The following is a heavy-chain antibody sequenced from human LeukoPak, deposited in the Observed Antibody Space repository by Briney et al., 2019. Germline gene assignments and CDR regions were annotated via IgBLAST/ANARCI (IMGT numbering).Heavy chain of an antibody. Sequence: GGSLRLSCAASGFTFSSYAMHWVRQAPGKGLEWVAVISYDGSNKYYADSVKGRFTNSRDNSKNTLYLQMNSLRAEDTAVYYCARDNWNYVGYWGQGTLVTVSS. J-gene: IGHJ4*02. V-gene: IGHV3-30-3*01. CDR2: ISYDGSNK. D-gene: IGHD1-1*01. CDR3: ARDNWNYVGY. CDR1: GFTFSSYA.